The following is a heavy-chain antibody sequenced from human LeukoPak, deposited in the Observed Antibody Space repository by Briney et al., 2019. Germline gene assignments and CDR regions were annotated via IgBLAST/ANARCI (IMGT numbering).Heavy chain of an antibody. D-gene: IGHD3-22*01. V-gene: IGHV1-18*01. CDR2: ISAYNGNI. CDR1: GYTFTSYG. CDR3: ARGWSSGYLSDAFDI. J-gene: IGHJ3*02. Sequence: ASVKVSCKASGYTFTSYGISWVRQAPGQGLEWMGWISAYNGNINYAQKLQGRVTMTTDTSTSTAYMELRSLRSDDTAVYYCARGWSSGYLSDAFDIGGQGTMVTVSS.